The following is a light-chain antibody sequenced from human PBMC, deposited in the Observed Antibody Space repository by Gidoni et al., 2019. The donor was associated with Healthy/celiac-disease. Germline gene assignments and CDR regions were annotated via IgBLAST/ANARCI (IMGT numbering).Light chain of an antibody. CDR1: QSISSY. CDR3: QQSYSTIFT. Sequence: DIHMTQSPSSLSASVGDRVTITCRASQSISSYLNWYQQKPGKAPKLLIYAASSLQSGVPSRFSGSGSGTDFTLTISSLQPEDFATYYCQQSYSTIFTFGPGNKVEIK. CDR2: AAS. J-gene: IGKJ3*01. V-gene: IGKV1-39*01.